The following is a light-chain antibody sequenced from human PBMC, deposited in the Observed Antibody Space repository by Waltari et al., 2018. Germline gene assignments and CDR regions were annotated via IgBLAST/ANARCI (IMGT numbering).Light chain of an antibody. CDR2: DAS. Sequence: DIQMTQSPSSLSASVGDRVNITCQASQDISNYLYWYQQKPGKAPNLLIYDASNLESGVPSRFSGSGSETVFTFTITSLQPEDIATYHCQQYANLPHTFGQGTRLEIK. V-gene: IGKV1-33*01. CDR1: QDISNY. J-gene: IGKJ5*01. CDR3: QQYANLPHT.